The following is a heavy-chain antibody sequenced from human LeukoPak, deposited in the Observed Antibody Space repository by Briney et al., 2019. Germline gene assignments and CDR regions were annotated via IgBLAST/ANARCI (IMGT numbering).Heavy chain of an antibody. CDR2: ISYDGSNK. CDR3: ARAAYDSSGYLTL. J-gene: IGHJ4*02. Sequence: GRSLRLSCAASGFTFSSYGMQWVRQAPGKGLEWVAVISYDGSNKYYADSVKGRFTISRDNSKNTLFLQMNSLRAEDTAVYYCARAAYDSSGYLTLWGQGTLVTVSS. V-gene: IGHV3-30*03. CDR1: GFTFSSYG. D-gene: IGHD3-22*01.